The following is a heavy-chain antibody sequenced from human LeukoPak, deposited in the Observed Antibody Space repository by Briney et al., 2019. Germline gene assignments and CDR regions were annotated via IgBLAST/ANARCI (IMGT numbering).Heavy chain of an antibody. D-gene: IGHD3-3*01. CDR3: ARDYIAYDPLDY. CDR1: GFTFSTYN. V-gene: IGHV3-21*01. CDR2: ISSSSSYI. Sequence: GGSLRLSCAASGFTFSTYNMNWVRQAPGKGLQWVSSISSSSSYIYYADSVKGRFTISSDDAKNSLYLQMNSLRAEDTAVYWCARDYIAYDPLDYWGQGTLVTVSS. J-gene: IGHJ4*02.